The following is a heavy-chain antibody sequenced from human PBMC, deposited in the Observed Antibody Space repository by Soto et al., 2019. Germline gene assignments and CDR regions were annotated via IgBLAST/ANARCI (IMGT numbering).Heavy chain of an antibody. Sequence: PSETLSLTCTVSGGSISTGRYHWAWIRQPPGKGLEWMGTMDYSGSTNYNPSLKSRVTISVDRSKNQFSLMLTSVTDADTAVYYCARRTPLYASNISRFDPWGQGALVTVSS. D-gene: IGHD3-16*01. CDR2: MDYSGST. J-gene: IGHJ5*02. V-gene: IGHV4-39*01. CDR3: ARRTPLYASNISRFDP. CDR1: GGSISTGRYH.